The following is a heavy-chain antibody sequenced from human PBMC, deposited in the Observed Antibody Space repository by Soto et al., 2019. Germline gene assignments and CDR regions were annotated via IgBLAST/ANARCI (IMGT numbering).Heavy chain of an antibody. Sequence: SETLSLTCTVSGGSISSYYWSWIRQPPGKGLEWIGYIYYSGSTNYNPSLKSRVTISVDTSKNQFSLKLSSVTAADTAVYYCARSLSGYRGYYFDYWGQGTLVTVSS. CDR2: IYYSGST. D-gene: IGHD5-12*01. CDR1: GGSISSYY. CDR3: ARSLSGYRGYYFDY. J-gene: IGHJ4*02. V-gene: IGHV4-59*01.